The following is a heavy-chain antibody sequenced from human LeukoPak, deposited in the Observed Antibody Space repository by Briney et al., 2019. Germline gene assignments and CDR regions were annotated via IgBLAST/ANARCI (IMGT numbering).Heavy chain of an antibody. V-gene: IGHV4-4*07. D-gene: IGHD1-26*01. CDR2: IYSSGST. CDR3: AREGGTYFFDY. J-gene: IGHJ4*02. Sequence: SETLSLTCSVSGGSISGQYWSWIRQPAWKGLDCIGRIYSSGSTNYNPSLKSRVTISVDTSKNQFSLKLSSVTAADTAVYYCAREGGTYFFDYWGQGTLVTVSS. CDR1: GGSISGQY.